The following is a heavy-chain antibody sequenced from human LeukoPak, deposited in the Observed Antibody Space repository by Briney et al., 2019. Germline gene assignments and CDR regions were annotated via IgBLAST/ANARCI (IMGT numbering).Heavy chain of an antibody. CDR1: GGSISSNSYY. CDR2: IYYSGST. J-gene: IGHJ4*02. CDR3: ARVDDSSGYSFDY. D-gene: IGHD3-22*01. V-gene: IGHV4-39*01. Sequence: PSETLSLTCTVSGGSISSNSYYWGWIPQPPGKGLEWIGSIYYSGSTYYNPSLKSRVTISVDTSKTLFSLKLSPVTAADTAVYYCARVDDSSGYSFDYWGQGTLVTVSS.